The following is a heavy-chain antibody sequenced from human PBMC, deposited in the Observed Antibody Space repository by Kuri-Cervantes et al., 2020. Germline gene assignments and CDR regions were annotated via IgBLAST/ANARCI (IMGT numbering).Heavy chain of an antibody. V-gene: IGHV1-46*01. J-gene: IGHJ6*02. D-gene: IGHD1-26*01. Sequence: ASVKVSCKASGYTFTSNYMHWVRQAPGQGLEWMGIINPSGGSTSYAQKFQGRVTMTRDTSTSTVYMELSSLRSEDTAVYYCARDGAWVGAISGMDVWGQGTTVTVSS. CDR2: INPSGGST. CDR1: GYTFTSNY. CDR3: ARDGAWVGAISGMDV.